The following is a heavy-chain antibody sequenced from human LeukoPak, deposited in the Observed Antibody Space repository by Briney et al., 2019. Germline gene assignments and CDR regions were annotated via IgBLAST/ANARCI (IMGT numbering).Heavy chain of an antibody. D-gene: IGHD1-26*01. CDR1: GFSIDTYG. CDR3: ARVSGSYGDSAY. CDR2: ISRSGVNT. J-gene: IGHJ4*02. V-gene: IGHV3-23*01. Sequence: GGSLRLSCAASGFSIDTYGMAWVRQAPGKGLEWVSTISRSGVNTYYADSVKGRFTISRDNAKNSLYLQMNSLRAEDTAVYYCARVSGSYGDSAYWGQGTLVTVSS.